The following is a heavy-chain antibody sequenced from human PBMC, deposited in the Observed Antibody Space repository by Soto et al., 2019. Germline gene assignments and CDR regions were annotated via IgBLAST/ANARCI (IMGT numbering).Heavy chain of an antibody. CDR2: INSNSGGT. CDR1: GYNFFGYF. V-gene: IGHV1-2*02. CDR3: ARDTPHLQSQSFDH. D-gene: IGHD2-15*01. Sequence: ASVKVSCKASGYNFFGYFIHWVRQAPGQGPEWMGWINSNSGGTVYAEKFQGRVTMTRDASLRVVYLELSGLTSDDTAVYYCARDTPHLQSQSFDHWGQGALVTVSS. J-gene: IGHJ4*02.